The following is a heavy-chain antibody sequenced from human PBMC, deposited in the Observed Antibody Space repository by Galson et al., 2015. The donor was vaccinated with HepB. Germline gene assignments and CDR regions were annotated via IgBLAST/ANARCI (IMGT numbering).Heavy chain of an antibody. CDR3: AKRRGRMFQFSNHYSYYAMDV. CDR2: IIGSGGST. V-gene: IGHV3-23*01. Sequence: SLRLYCAASGITFTSYAMSWVRQAPGKGLEWVSGIIGSGGSTYYADSVEGRFTISRDNSKNTPFLQMNNVRAEDTAVYYCAKRRGRMFQFSNHYSYYAMDVWGQGTTVTVSS. CDR1: GITFTSYA. J-gene: IGHJ6*02. D-gene: IGHD3-10*02.